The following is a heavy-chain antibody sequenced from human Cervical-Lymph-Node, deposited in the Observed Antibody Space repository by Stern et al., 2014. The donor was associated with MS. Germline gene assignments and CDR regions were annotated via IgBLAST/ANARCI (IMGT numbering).Heavy chain of an antibody. CDR2: IFWDDDK. CDR1: GFSLSTSGVN. Sequence: HITLKESGPTLVKPTQTLTLTCSFSGFSLSTSGVNVGWFRQPPGKALEWLGIIFWDDDKRYRPPLKTRLTITKHASENQVVLTMTNVDPLDTATYYCAHRRVQSDAWPTTFDYWGPGTLVTVSS. CDR3: AHRRVQSDAWPTTFDY. D-gene: IGHD1-1*01. V-gene: IGHV2-5*02. J-gene: IGHJ4*02.